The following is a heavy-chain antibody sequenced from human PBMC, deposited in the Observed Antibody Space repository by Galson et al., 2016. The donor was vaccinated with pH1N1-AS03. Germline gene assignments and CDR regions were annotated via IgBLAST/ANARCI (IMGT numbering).Heavy chain of an antibody. Sequence: LSLTCNVSGDSVTNSYWSWIRRSPGKGLEWIGHRFYSLSPDYNPSLKSRVSILVDTSKNQFSLKLMSVSAADTAVYFCARGAGLEANLNFWGPETLVTVSS. CDR2: RFYSLSP. CDR3: ARGAGLEANLNF. J-gene: IGHJ4*02. D-gene: IGHD1-7*01. CDR1: GDSVTNSY. V-gene: IGHV4-59*02.